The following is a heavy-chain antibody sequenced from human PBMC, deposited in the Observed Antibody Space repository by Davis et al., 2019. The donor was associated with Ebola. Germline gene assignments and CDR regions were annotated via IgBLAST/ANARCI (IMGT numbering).Heavy chain of an antibody. CDR2: INHSGST. J-gene: IGHJ4*02. V-gene: IGHV4-34*01. Sequence: MPSETLSLTCAVYGGSFSGYYWSWIRQPPGKGLEWIGEINHSGSTNYNPSLKSRVTMSVDTSKNQFSLRLSSVTAADTAVYYCARHTYYYDSSGYYPPLYDFQFWGQGTLVPVSS. CDR3: ARHTYYYDSSGYYPPLYDFQF. CDR1: GGSFSGYY. D-gene: IGHD3-22*01.